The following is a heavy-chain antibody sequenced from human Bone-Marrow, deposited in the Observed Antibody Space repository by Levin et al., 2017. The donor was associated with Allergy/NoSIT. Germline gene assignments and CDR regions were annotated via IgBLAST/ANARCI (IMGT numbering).Heavy chain of an antibody. CDR2: IYSTGGT. Sequence: PSETLSLTCVVSNYSIDNDNWWGWIRQPPGKGPEWIGQIYSTGGTFYSPALNTRVTLSINTSKNVFSLKLKSVTAVDTAMYYCARWSRSFIASWGQGILVTVSS. CDR3: ARWSRSFIAS. V-gene: IGHV4-28*01. CDR1: NYSIDNDNW. J-gene: IGHJ4*02. D-gene: IGHD2-15*01.